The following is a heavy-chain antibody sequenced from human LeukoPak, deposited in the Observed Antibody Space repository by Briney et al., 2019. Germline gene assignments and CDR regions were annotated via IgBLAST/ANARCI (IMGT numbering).Heavy chain of an antibody. V-gene: IGHV3-23*01. Sequence: PGGSLRLSCAASGFTFRNYAMTYVRQAPEKGLEWVASVSGSGTNTYYADSVKGRFTISRDNSKNTVTLGMSSLRGEDTAHYYCAKETLGYRRGLEMWGQGTTVTVSS. CDR2: VSGSGTNT. CDR1: GFTFRNYA. D-gene: IGHD3-16*02. J-gene: IGHJ3*02. CDR3: AKETLGYRRGLEM.